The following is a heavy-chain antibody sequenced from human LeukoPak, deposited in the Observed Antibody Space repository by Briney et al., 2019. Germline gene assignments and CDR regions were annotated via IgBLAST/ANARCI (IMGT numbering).Heavy chain of an antibody. CDR3: ARVSDWNDFDY. D-gene: IGHD1-1*01. CDR1: GGSIGGSY. CDR2: IDYSGTSDYSGTT. J-gene: IGHJ4*02. Sequence: SETLSLACTVSGGSIGGSYWSWFRQPPEKGLEWIGYIDYSGTSDYSGTTSYNPSLKSRVTISVDTSKNQLSLTLNSVTAADTAVYYCARVSDWNDFDYWGQGTLVTVSS. V-gene: IGHV4-59*01.